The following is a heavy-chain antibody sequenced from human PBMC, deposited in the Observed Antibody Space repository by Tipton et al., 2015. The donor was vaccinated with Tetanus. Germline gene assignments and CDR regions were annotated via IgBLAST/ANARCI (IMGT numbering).Heavy chain of an antibody. CDR1: GFNFRNYL. CDR3: ATPYSYGY. J-gene: IGHJ4*02. D-gene: IGHD5-18*01. Sequence: SLRLSCAASGFNFRNYLMHWVRQAPGKGLEWVAVISYDGSFKSYADSVKGRFTISRDNSKSSLYLQMNSLRVDDTAVYFCATPYSYGYWGQGTLVTVSS. CDR2: ISYDGSFK. V-gene: IGHV3-30*04.